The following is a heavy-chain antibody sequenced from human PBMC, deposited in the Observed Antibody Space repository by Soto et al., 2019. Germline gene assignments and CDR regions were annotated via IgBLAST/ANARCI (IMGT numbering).Heavy chain of an antibody. Sequence: PGGSLRLSCAASGFTFSSYGMHWVRQAPGKGLEWVAVISYDGSNKYYADSVKGRLTISRDNSKNTLYLQMNSLRAEDTAVYYCAKDQAMVRGVIIRYYYYGMDVWGQGATVTVSS. D-gene: IGHD3-10*01. CDR2: ISYDGSNK. J-gene: IGHJ6*02. CDR3: AKDQAMVRGVIIRYYYYGMDV. CDR1: GFTFSSYG. V-gene: IGHV3-30*18.